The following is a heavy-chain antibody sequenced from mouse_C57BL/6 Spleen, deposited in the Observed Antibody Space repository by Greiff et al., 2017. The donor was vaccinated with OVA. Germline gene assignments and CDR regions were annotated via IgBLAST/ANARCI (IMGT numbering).Heavy chain of an antibody. CDR1: GYTFTSYW. V-gene: IGHV1-7*01. CDR2: INPSSGYT. CDR3: ARSECHGSSDFDY. J-gene: IGHJ2*01. D-gene: IGHD1-1*01. Sequence: QVQLQQSGAELAKPGASVKLSCKASGYTFTSYWMHWVKQRPGQGLEWIGYINPSSGYTKYNQKFKDKATLTADKSSSTAYMQLSSLTYEDSAVYNCARSECHGSSDFDYWGQGTTLTVSS.